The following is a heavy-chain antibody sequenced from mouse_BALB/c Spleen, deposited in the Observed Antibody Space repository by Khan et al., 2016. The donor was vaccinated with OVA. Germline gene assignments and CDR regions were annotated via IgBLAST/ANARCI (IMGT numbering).Heavy chain of an antibody. Sequence: IQLVQSGAELVRPGASVKLSCKASGYTFKDYNMHWVKQRPEQGLVWIGRIDPENGNTIYDQKFQGKARITSDTSSNTAYLQLSSLTSEDTAVYCGTGDGYCPWFAYWGQGTLVTVSA. J-gene: IGHJ3*01. V-gene: IGHV14-1*02. D-gene: IGHD2-3*01. CDR1: GYTFKDYN. CDR2: IDPENGNT. CDR3: TGDGYCPWFAY.